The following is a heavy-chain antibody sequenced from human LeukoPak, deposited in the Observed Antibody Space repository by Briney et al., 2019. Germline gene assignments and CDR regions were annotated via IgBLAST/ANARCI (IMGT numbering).Heavy chain of an antibody. CDR1: GFTFSSYS. J-gene: IGHJ4*02. Sequence: PGGSLRLSCAASGFTFSSYSMNWVRQAPGKGLEWVSSISSSSSYIYYADSVKGRFTISRDNAKNSLYLQMNSLRAEDTAVYYCARDQAARAGPKVDYWGQGTLVTVSS. CDR3: ARDQAARAGPKVDY. CDR2: ISSSSSYI. D-gene: IGHD6-6*01. V-gene: IGHV3-21*01.